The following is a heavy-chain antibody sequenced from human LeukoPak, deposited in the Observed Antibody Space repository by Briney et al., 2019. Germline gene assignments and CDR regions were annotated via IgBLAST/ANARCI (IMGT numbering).Heavy chain of an antibody. D-gene: IGHD5-24*01. CDR1: GGSINSHY. CDR3: TRDRRDGYNYVDI. J-gene: IGHJ4*02. Sequence: SETLSLTCTVSGGSINSHYWSWIRQPPGKGLEWIAFVSCSGSTDYNPSLKSRVTISVDTSKNQFSLKLSSVTAADTAAYYCTRDRRDGYNYVDIWSQGTLVTVSS. V-gene: IGHV4-59*11. CDR2: VSCSGST.